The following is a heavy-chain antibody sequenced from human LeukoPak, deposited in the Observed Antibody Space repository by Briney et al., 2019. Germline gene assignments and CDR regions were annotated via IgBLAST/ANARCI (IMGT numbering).Heavy chain of an antibody. CDR2: IYYSGST. Sequence: SQTLSLTCTVSGGSISSGDYFWSWIRQPPGKGLEWIGYIYYSGSTYYNPSLKSRVTISVDTSKNQFSLKLSSVTAADTAVYYCARVHFSEHYFGSGSYNYFDYWGQGTLVTVSS. V-gene: IGHV4-30-4*01. CDR1: GGSISSGDYF. J-gene: IGHJ4*02. D-gene: IGHD3-10*01. CDR3: ARVHFSEHYFGSGSYNYFDY.